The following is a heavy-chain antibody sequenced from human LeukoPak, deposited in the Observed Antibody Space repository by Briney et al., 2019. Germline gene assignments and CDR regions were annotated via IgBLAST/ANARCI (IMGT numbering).Heavy chain of an antibody. D-gene: IGHD2-15*01. J-gene: IGHJ5*02. CDR3: ARRVAGVDNWFDP. CDR1: GGSISGYY. CDR2: VDHSGST. Sequence: SETLSLTCTVSGGSISGYYWSWIRQPPGRGLEYIGYVDHSGSTNYNPSLRSRVTISVDTSKNQFSLKLSSVTAADTAVYYCARRVAGVDNWFDPWGHGTLVTVSS. V-gene: IGHV4-59*01.